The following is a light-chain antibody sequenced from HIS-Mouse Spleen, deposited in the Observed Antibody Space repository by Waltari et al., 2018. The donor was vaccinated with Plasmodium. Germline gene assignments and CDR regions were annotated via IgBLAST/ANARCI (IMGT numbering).Light chain of an antibody. Sequence: SYALTQPPSVSVSPGQTASITCSGDNVGAKYDCWYQQKPGQYPVLVIYQDSKWPSGIPERFSGSSSGTMATLTISGAQVEDEADYYCYSTDSSGNHRVFGGGTKLTVL. V-gene: IGLV3-10*01. CDR2: QDS. J-gene: IGLJ3*02. CDR1: NVGAKY. CDR3: YSTDSSGNHRV.